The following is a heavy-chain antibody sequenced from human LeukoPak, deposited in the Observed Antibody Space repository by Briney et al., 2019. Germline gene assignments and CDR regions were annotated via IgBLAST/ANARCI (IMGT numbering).Heavy chain of an antibody. CDR2: ISATGGST. CDR1: GFPFSTYA. J-gene: IGHJ4*02. V-gene: IGHV3-23*01. CDR3: AKDISVAGTLVFDY. Sequence: GGSLRLSCAASGFPFSTYAMSWVRQAPGKGLEWVSSISATGGSTFYVDSVQGRFTISKDISKNMLYLQMSGLRAEDTAVYYCAKDISVAGTLVFDYWGQGTLVTVSS. D-gene: IGHD6-19*01.